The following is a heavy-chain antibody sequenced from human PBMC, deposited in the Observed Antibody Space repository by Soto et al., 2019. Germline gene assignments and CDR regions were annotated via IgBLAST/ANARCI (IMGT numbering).Heavy chain of an antibody. CDR3: ARDQITDKKYFDY. V-gene: IGHV3-48*01. D-gene: IGHD1-20*01. Sequence: EVQLVESGGGLVQPGGSLRLSCAASGFTFSSYSMNWVRQAPGKGLEWVSYISSSSSTIYYADSVKGRFTISRDNAKNSLYLQMNSLRAEDTAVYYCARDQITDKKYFDYWGQGTPVTVSS. CDR2: ISSSSSTI. CDR1: GFTFSSYS. J-gene: IGHJ4*02.